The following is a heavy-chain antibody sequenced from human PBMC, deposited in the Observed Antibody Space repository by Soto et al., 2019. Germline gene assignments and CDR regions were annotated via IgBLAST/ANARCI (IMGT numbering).Heavy chain of an antibody. CDR2: IRSKANSYAT. D-gene: IGHD3-10*01. CDR1: WFTFSGSA. J-gene: IGHJ6*02. Sequence: GGSLRLSCAASWFTFSGSAVHWVRQASGKGLEWVGRIRSKANSYATAYAASVKGRFTISRDDSKNTAYLQMNSLKTEDTAVYYCTSSYGSGGTYYYYGMDVWGQGTTVTVSS. CDR3: TSSYGSGGTYYYYGMDV. V-gene: IGHV3-73*01.